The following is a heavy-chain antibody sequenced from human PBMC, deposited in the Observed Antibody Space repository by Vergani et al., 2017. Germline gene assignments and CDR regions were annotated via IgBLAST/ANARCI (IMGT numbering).Heavy chain of an antibody. V-gene: IGHV4-59*11. D-gene: IGHD5-18*01. CDR1: GGSISSHY. CDR2: IYYSGST. CDR3: AGAYGYPTLDY. J-gene: IGHJ4*02. Sequence: QVQLQESGPGLVTPSETLSLTCTVSGGSISSHYWSWIRPPPGKGLEWIGYIYYSGSTNYNPSLKGRVTISVDTSKNQCSLKLSSVTAADTAVYYCAGAYGYPTLDYWGQGTLVTVSS.